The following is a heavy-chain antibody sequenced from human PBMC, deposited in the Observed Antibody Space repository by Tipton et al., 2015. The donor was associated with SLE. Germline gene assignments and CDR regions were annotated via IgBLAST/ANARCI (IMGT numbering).Heavy chain of an antibody. Sequence: GSLRLSCAASGFTFSNAWMSWVRQAPGKGLEWVGRIKSKTDGGTTDYAAPVKGRFTISRDDSKNTLYLQMNSLKTEDTAVYYCTTDRGTMVRGVINWGQGTLVTVSS. D-gene: IGHD3-10*01. CDR3: TTDRGTMVRGVIN. CDR2: IKSKTDGGTT. V-gene: IGHV3-15*01. J-gene: IGHJ4*02. CDR1: GFTFSNAW.